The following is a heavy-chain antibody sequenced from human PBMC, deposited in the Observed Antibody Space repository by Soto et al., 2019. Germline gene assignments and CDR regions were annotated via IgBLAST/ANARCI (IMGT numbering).Heavy chain of an antibody. CDR3: ARNFQHMVRGVIKRPYGMDV. CDR1: GFTFSNYA. J-gene: IGHJ6*02. CDR2: IGGGGDDT. Sequence: GGSLRLSCAASGFTFSNYAMSWVRQAPGKGLEWVSGIGGGGDDTYYADSVKGRFIISRDNSKSPLSLRLNGLRAEDTAVYYCARNFQHMVRGVIKRPYGMDVWGQGTTVTVSS. D-gene: IGHD3-10*01. V-gene: IGHV3-23*01.